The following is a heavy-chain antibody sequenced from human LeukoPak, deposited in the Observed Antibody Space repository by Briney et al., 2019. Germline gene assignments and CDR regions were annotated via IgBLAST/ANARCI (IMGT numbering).Heavy chain of an antibody. Sequence: SETLPLTCAVYGGSFSGYYWSWIRQPPGKGLEWIGEINHSGSTNYNPSLKSRVTISVDTSKNQFSLKLSSVTAADTAVYYCARAQFYYDSSGYHSSFDYWGQGTLVTVSS. V-gene: IGHV4-34*01. D-gene: IGHD3-22*01. J-gene: IGHJ4*02. CDR3: ARAQFYYDSSGYHSSFDY. CDR1: GGSFSGYY. CDR2: INHSGST.